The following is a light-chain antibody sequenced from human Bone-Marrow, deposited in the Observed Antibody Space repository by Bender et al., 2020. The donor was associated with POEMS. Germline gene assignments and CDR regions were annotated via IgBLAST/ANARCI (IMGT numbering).Light chain of an antibody. CDR2: DVS. CDR1: SSDVGRYNF. V-gene: IGLV2-14*03. Sequence: QSALTQPASVSGSPGQSITISCTGTSSDVGRYNFVSWYQQHPGKAPKLMIFDVSNRPSGVSNRFSGSKSGNTASLTISGLQAEDEADYYCSSYTSSSTLWVFGGWTKLTVL. J-gene: IGLJ3*02. CDR3: SSYTSSSTLWV.